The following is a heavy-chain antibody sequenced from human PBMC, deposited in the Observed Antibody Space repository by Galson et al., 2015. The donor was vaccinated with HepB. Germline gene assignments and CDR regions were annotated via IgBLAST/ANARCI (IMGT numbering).Heavy chain of an antibody. CDR1: GFTFSYYT. V-gene: IGHV3-21*01. Sequence: SLRLSCAASGFTFSYYTMNWVRQAPGKGLEWVSSISGSGTNIYYTASVWGRFTVSRDNSNDSLYLKMNSMRVEDTAVYYCARDRGRSDYGYYYGMDVWGQGTTVTVSS. J-gene: IGHJ6*02. CDR2: ISGSGTNI. D-gene: IGHD4-17*01. CDR3: ARDRGRSDYGYYYGMDV.